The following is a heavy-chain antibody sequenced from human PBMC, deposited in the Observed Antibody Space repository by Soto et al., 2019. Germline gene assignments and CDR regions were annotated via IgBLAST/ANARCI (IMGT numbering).Heavy chain of an antibody. CDR1: GLTFSTSA. Sequence: GGSLRLSCAVSGLTFSTSAMIWVRQAPGKGLEWVSTISGSGTSTYYADSVKGRFTISRDNSKSTLSLQMNTLGVEDTAVYYCAKAVGYSYGSLDYWGQGTLVTVSS. CDR3: AKAVGYSYGSLDY. J-gene: IGHJ4*02. V-gene: IGHV3-23*01. CDR2: ISGSGTST. D-gene: IGHD5-18*01.